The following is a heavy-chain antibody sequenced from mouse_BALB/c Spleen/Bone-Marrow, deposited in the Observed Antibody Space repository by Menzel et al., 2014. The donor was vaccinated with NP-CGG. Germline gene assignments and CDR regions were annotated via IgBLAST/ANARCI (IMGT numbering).Heavy chain of an antibody. J-gene: IGHJ2*01. CDR3: ARYRLGTYFDF. CDR2: TDPANGNA. V-gene: IGHV14-3*02. Sequence: EVKLMESGAELVKPGASVKLSCTASGFNIXDTYMHWVKQRPEQGLEWIGRTDPANGNAKYDPKFQGKATITADTSSNTAYLQLSSLTSEDTAVYYCARYRLGTYFDFWGQGTTLTVSS. CDR1: GFNIXDTY. D-gene: IGHD2-14*01.